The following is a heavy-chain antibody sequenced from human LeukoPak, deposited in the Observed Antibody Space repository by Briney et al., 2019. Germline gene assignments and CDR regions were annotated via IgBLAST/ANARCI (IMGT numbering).Heavy chain of an antibody. D-gene: IGHD5-18*01. Sequence: PGGSLRLSCEASGFTFDEYGMNWVRQSPGKGLEWVSGINWNGASTIYADAVQGRFTISRDNAKDSLFLQMSSLRAEDTALYFCARGGYSYGYAGVCPHYMAFWGKGTTVTVSS. CDR1: GFTFDEYG. J-gene: IGHJ6*03. V-gene: IGHV3-20*04. CDR2: INWNGAST. CDR3: ARGGYSYGYAGVCPHYMAF.